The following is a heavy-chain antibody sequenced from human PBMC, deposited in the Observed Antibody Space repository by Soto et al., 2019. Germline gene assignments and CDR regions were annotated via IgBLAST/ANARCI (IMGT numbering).Heavy chain of an antibody. V-gene: IGHV1-18*01. D-gene: IGHD3-22*01. J-gene: IGHJ4*02. CDR3: ARELNTDSSAYYSLAY. CDR1: GYTFTAYG. CDR2: VSTNNADT. Sequence: QVHLVQSGPEVKMPGASVKVSCKTSGYTFTAYGLAWLRQAPGQRPEWMGWVSTNNADTNYAQKFQGRVTMTTDRSTTTTYMELRSLRSDDTAVYYCARELNTDSSAYYSLAYWGQGTLVTVSS.